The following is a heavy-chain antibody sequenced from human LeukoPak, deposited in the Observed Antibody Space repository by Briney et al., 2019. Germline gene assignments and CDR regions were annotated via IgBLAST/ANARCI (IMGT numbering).Heavy chain of an antibody. CDR2: IYYSGST. CDR1: RGSISSTSYY. D-gene: IGHD6-13*01. J-gene: IGHJ4*02. Sequence: PSETLSLTCTVSRGSISSTSYYWGWIRQPPGKGLEWIGSIYYSGSTYYNPSLKSRVTISVDTSKNQFSLKLSSVSAADTAVYYCARGSGGIAVPGNPFYLAYWGQGTLVTVSS. CDR3: ARGSGGIAVPGNPFYLAY. V-gene: IGHV4-39*07.